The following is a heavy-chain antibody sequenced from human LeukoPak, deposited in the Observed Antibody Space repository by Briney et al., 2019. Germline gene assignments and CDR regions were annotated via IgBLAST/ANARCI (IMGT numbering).Heavy chain of an antibody. CDR3: ARPVTSDLRFDP. V-gene: IGHV4-39*01. D-gene: IGHD4-17*01. CDR2: IYYSGST. CDR1: GGSTSRSLYY. Sequence: LETLSLTSTLSGGSTSRSLYYSGWVRQPPGKGLEWLGSIYYSGSTYYNSSLKGRVTLSVDTSKNQFSLNLNSVTAADTAMYYCARPVTSDLRFDPWGQGTLVTVSS. J-gene: IGHJ5*02.